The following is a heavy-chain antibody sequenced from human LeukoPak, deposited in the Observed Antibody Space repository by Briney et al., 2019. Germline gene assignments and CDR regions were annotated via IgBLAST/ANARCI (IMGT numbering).Heavy chain of an antibody. Sequence: GGSLRLSCAASGFTFSSYGMSWVRQAPGKGLEWVSAISGSGGSTYYADSVRGRFTISRDNSKNTLYLQMNSLRAEDTAVYYCAKSRYCSSTSCASVFDYWGQGTLVTVSS. CDR2: ISGSGGST. V-gene: IGHV3-23*01. J-gene: IGHJ4*02. CDR1: GFTFSSYG. D-gene: IGHD2-2*01. CDR3: AKSRYCSSTSCASVFDY.